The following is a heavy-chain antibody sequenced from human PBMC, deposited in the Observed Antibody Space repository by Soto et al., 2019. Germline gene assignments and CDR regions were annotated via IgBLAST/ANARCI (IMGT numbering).Heavy chain of an antibody. CDR1: GGSISSYY. D-gene: IGHD3-16*02. CDR3: ARVRITFGGVIVAPGAFDI. Sequence: SGTLSLTCTVSGGSISSYYWSWIRQPPGKGLEWIGYIYYSGSTNYNPSLKSRVTISVDTSKNQFSLKLSSVTAADTAVYYCARVRITFGGVIVAPGAFDIWGQGTLVTVSS. V-gene: IGHV4-59*01. CDR2: IYYSGST. J-gene: IGHJ4*02.